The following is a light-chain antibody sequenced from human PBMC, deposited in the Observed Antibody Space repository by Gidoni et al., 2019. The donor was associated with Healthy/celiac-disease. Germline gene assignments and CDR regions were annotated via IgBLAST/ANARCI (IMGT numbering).Light chain of an antibody. J-gene: IGKJ2*01. CDR2: LGS. V-gene: IGKV2-28*01. CDR1: QSLLHSNGYNY. Sequence: DIVMTQSPLSLPVTPGEPASISCRSSQSLLHSNGYNYLDWYLQKPGQSPQLLIYLGSNRASWVPDRFSGSGSGTDFTLKISRVEAEDVGVYYCMQALQTPPYTFGQXTKLEIK. CDR3: MQALQTPPYT.